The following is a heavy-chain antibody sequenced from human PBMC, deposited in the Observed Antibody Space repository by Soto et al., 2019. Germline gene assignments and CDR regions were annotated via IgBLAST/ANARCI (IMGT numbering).Heavy chain of an antibody. J-gene: IGHJ3*02. V-gene: IGHV3-30*18. CDR2: ISYAGGAQ. D-gene: IGHD1-1*01. Sequence: QVQLVESGGGVVQPGRSLRLSCVTSGFTFSNYGMQWVRQAPGKGLEWVAVISYAGGAQYYADSVKGRFTISRDNAKKTLSLERNNLEAEETAEYYCLKETTQRVSHSLDIWGQGIMVTVSS. CDR1: GFTFSNYG. CDR3: LKETTQRVSHSLDI.